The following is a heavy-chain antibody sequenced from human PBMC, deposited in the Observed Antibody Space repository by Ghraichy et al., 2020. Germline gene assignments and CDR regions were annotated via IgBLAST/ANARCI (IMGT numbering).Heavy chain of an antibody. Sequence: GGSLRLSCAASGFTFRNYAMHWVRQAPGKGLEWVAFISYDGSKKYYADSVKGRFTISRDNSKDTLYLQMNSLRAEETAVFYCAKDHRPYLWGDLSPFDYRGQGTLVTVSS. D-gene: IGHD3-16*02. V-gene: IGHV3-30*18. CDR1: GFTFRNYA. CDR3: AKDHRPYLWGDLSPFDY. J-gene: IGHJ4*02. CDR2: ISYDGSKK.